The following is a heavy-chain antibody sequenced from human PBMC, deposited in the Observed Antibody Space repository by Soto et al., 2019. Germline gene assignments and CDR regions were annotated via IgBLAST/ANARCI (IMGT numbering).Heavy chain of an antibody. CDR3: AKVRDDHSYFFDY. D-gene: IGHD6-6*01. Sequence: SETLSLTCTVSGGSISGYYWSWIRQPPGKGLEWIGYIYYSGGTTYNPSLKSPVTISVDTSRNQFSLKLSSVTAADTAVYYCAKVRDDHSYFFDYWGQGILVTVSS. J-gene: IGHJ4*02. CDR1: GGSISGYY. CDR2: IYYSGGT. V-gene: IGHV4-59*01.